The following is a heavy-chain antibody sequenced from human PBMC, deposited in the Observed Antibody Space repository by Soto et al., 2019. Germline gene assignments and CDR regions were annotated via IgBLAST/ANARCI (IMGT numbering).Heavy chain of an antibody. J-gene: IGHJ6*02. V-gene: IGHV4-34*01. CDR1: GGSFSVYY. CDR2: INHSGST. CDR3: ARGLQVRXCSSTSCNPGGYYYGMDV. Sequence: SETLSLTCAVYGGSFSVYYWSWIRQPPGKGLEWIGEINHSGSTNYNPSLKSRVTISVDTSKNQFSLKLSSVTAADTAVYYCARGLQVRXCSSTSCNPGGYYYGMDVWGQGTTVTVS. D-gene: IGHD2-2*01.